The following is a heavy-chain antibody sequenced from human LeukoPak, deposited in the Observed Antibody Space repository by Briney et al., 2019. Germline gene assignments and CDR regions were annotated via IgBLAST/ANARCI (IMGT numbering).Heavy chain of an antibody. D-gene: IGHD4-17*01. Sequence: PSETLSLTCTVSGGSISSYYWSWIRQPPGKGLEWIGYIYYSGSTNYNPSLKSRVTISVDTSKNHFSLKLSSVTAADTAVYYCARATYGDYGSNFDFWGQRTLVTVSS. CDR3: ARATYGDYGSNFDF. CDR1: GGSISSYY. V-gene: IGHV4-59*01. J-gene: IGHJ4*02. CDR2: IYYSGST.